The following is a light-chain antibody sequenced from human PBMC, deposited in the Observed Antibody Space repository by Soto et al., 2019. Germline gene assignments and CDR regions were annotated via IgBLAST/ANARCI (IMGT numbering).Light chain of an antibody. V-gene: IGLV2-14*01. CDR1: SSDVGGYNY. CDR2: DVS. J-gene: IGLJ2*01. Sequence: QSALTQPASVSGSPGQSITISCTGTSSDVGGYNYVSWYQQYPGQVPKLMIYDVSNRPSGVSNRFSGSKSSNTASLTISGLQAEDEADYYCISYSSGSSVVLFGGGTKLTVL. CDR3: ISYSSGSSVVL.